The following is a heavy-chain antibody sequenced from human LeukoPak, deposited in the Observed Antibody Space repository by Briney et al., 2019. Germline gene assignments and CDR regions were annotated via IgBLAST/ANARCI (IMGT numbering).Heavy chain of an antibody. CDR3: ARVTGYVMEDYFDY. D-gene: IGHD6-13*01. J-gene: IGHJ4*02. Sequence: PSETLSLTCTVSGGSISNYYWGWIRQPPGKGLEWIWYIYYSGSTNYNPSLKSRVTISVDTSKNQFSLKLSSATAADTAVYYCARVTGYVMEDYFDYWGQGTLVTVSS. CDR2: IYYSGST. CDR1: GGSISNYY. V-gene: IGHV4-59*01.